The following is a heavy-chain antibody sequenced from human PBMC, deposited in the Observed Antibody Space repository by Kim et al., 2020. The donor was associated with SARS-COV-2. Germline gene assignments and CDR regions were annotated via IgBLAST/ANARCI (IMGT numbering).Heavy chain of an antibody. Sequence: SETLSLTCAVYGGSFSGYYWSWIRQPPGKGLEWIGEINHSGSTNYNPSLKSRVTISVDTSKNQFSLKLSSVTAADTAVYYCASLPAGSLRSPLNWFDPWGQGTLVTVSS. CDR3: ASLPAGSLRSPLNWFDP. CDR1: GGSFSGYY. V-gene: IGHV4-34*01. CDR2: INHSGST. J-gene: IGHJ5*02. D-gene: IGHD3-16*01.